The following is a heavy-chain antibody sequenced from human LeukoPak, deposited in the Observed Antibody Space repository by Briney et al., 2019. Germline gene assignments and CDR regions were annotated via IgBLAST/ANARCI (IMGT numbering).Heavy chain of an antibody. D-gene: IGHD3-22*01. V-gene: IGHV4-59*01. CDR2: IYYSGST. Sequence: PSETLSLTCTVSGGSISSYYWSWIRQPPGKGLEWIGYIYYSGSTNYNPSLKSRVTISVDTSKSQFSLKLSSVTAADTAVYYCARERDSSGFDAFDIWGQGTMVTVSS. CDR1: GGSISSYY. J-gene: IGHJ3*02. CDR3: ARERDSSGFDAFDI.